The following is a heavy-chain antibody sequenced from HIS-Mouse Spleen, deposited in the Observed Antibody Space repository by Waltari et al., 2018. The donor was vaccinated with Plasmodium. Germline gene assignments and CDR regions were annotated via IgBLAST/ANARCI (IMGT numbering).Heavy chain of an antibody. J-gene: IGHJ4*02. CDR3: ARQLAYYDFWSGYSRGYYFDY. CDR2: IYYSGST. Sequence: QLQLQESGPGLVKPSETLSLTCTVSAGSISRSSCYWGWSRQPPGKGLEWIGSIYYSGSTYYNPSLKSRVTISVDTSKNQFSLKLSSVTAADTAVYYCARQLAYYDFWSGYSRGYYFDYWGQGTLVTVSS. D-gene: IGHD3-3*01. V-gene: IGHV4-39*01. CDR1: AGSISRSSCY.